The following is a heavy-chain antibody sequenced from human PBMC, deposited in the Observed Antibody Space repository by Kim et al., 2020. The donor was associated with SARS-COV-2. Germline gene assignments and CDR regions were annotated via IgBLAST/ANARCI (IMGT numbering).Heavy chain of an antibody. V-gene: IGHV3-74*01. CDR2: IKGDGSDT. CDR1: EFTFSSYW. Sequence: GGSLRLSCEASEFTFSSYWMNWVRQGPGKGLVWVSRIKGDGSDTHYADFVKGRFTISRDNAKNTLHLQLNSLGVEDTATYYCARGSFQQGFDPWGQGTLVTVSS. CDR3: ARGSFQQGFDP. J-gene: IGHJ5*02. D-gene: IGHD6-13*01.